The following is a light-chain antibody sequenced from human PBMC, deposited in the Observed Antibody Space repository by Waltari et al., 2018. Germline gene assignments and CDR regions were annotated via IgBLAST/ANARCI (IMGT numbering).Light chain of an antibody. Sequence: QSALTQPASMSGSPGHSITISCAGTSDDVGGYTLVSWYQQHPGKAPKLIIFEVTKRPSGASYRFSGSRSGNTASLTLSGLQPEDEAAYYCCSYAGTSSWVFGGGTNVTVL. CDR2: EVT. J-gene: IGLJ3*02. V-gene: IGLV2-23*02. CDR1: SDDVGGYTL. CDR3: CSYAGTSSWV.